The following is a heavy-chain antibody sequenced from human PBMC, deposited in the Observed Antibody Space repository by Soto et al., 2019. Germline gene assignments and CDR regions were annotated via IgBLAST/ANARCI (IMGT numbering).Heavy chain of an antibody. D-gene: IGHD5-12*01. J-gene: IGHJ4*02. V-gene: IGHV1-3*01. Sequence: ASVKVSCKASGYTFTSYAMHWVRQAPGQRLEWMGWINAGNGNTKYSQKFQGRVTITRDTSASTAYMELSSLRSEDTAVYYCARTHGMDIVATIQGYDYWGQGTLVTVSS. CDR1: GYTFTSYA. CDR2: INAGNGNT. CDR3: ARTHGMDIVATIQGYDY.